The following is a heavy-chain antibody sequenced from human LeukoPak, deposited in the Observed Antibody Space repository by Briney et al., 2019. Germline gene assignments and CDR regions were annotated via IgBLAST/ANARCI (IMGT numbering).Heavy chain of an antibody. CDR1: GFTFSGSA. D-gene: IGHD1-14*01. J-gene: IGHJ4*02. CDR3: TRPYDHSDY. V-gene: IGHV3-73*01. CDR2: IKSKAYNYAT. Sequence: GGSLKLSCAASGFTFSGSAIHWVRQASGKGLEWIGRIKSKAYNYATTYAASVKGRFSISRDDSKSTAYLQMNSLKTEDTAVYYCTRPYDHSDYWGRGTLVTVSS.